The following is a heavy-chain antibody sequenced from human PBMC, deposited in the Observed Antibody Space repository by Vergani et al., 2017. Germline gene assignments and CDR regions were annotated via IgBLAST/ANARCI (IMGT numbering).Heavy chain of an antibody. V-gene: IGHV4-59*01. CDR2: IDYSGST. CDR3: ARSVYYGSGSPYYMDV. Sequence: QVQLQESGPGLVKPSETLSLTCTVPGCSINSYYWSWIRQPPGKGLQWIGYIDYSGSTNYNPSLKSRVTISVDTSKNQFSLKLSSVTAADTAVYYCARSVYYGSGSPYYMDVWGKGTTVTVSS. J-gene: IGHJ6*03. CDR1: GCSINSYY. D-gene: IGHD3-10*01.